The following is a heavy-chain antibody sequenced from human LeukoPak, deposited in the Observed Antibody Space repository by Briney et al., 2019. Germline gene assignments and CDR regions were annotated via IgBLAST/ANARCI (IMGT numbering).Heavy chain of an antibody. CDR3: VRDGLLWYGGAT. Sequence: QPGGSLRLSCTASGFSFSSYWMHWVRQVPGKGLEWVSCLNSDGTRISYADSVKGRFTISRDNANNTLYLQMTSLRVEDTAVYYCVRDGLLWYGGATWGQGTMVTVSS. D-gene: IGHD2-21*01. CDR2: LNSDGTRI. CDR1: GFSFSSYW. J-gene: IGHJ3*01. V-gene: IGHV3-74*01.